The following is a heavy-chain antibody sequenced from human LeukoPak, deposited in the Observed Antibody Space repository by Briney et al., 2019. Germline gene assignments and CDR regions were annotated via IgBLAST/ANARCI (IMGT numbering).Heavy chain of an antibody. CDR2: ISSSSSYI. CDR1: GFTSSSYS. Sequence: GGSLRLSCAASGFTSSSYSMNWVRQAPGKGLEWVSSISSSSSYIYYADSVKGRFTISRDNAKNSLYLQMNSLRAEDTAVYYCATRGDSSGYYPYYFDYWGQGTLVTVSS. V-gene: IGHV3-21*01. D-gene: IGHD3-22*01. J-gene: IGHJ4*02. CDR3: ATRGDSSGYYPYYFDY.